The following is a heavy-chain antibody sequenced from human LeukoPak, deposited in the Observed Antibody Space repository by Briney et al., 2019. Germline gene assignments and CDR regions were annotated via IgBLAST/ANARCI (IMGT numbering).Heavy chain of an antibody. CDR2: IYTSGST. J-gene: IGHJ6*03. V-gene: IGHV4-4*07. D-gene: IGHD6-13*01. Sequence: PSETLSLTCTVSGGSISSYYWSWIRQPAGKGLEWIGRIYTSGSTNYNPSLKSRVTMPVDTSKNQFSLKLSSVTAADTAVYYCARAMYSSSWMGYCYYYMDVWGKGTTVTVSS. CDR3: ARAMYSSSWMGYCYYYMDV. CDR1: GGSISSYY.